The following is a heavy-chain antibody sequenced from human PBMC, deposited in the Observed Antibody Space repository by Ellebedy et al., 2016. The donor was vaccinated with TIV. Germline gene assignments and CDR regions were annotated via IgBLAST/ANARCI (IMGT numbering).Heavy chain of an antibody. CDR3: ARGLRGPFDY. Sequence: MPSETLSLTCTVSGGSTSSYYWSWIRQPPGRRLEWIGYIYNNGGTNYNPSLTSRVTISVDRSKNQFSLKLDSVSAADTAVYYCARGLRGPFDYWGQGTLVTVSS. V-gene: IGHV4-59*01. CDR2: IYNNGGT. CDR1: GGSTSSYY. J-gene: IGHJ4*02.